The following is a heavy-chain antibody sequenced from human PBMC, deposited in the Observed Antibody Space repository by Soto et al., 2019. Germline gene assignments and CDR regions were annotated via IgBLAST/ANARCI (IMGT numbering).Heavy chain of an antibody. CDR1: GFTFSSYS. Sequence: GSLRLSCAASGFTFSSYSMNWVRQAPGKGLEWVSPISSSSSYIYYADSVKGRFTISRDNAKNSLYLQMNSLRAEDTAVYYCANTLRFDWLPRARDVFDIWGQGTMVTVSS. J-gene: IGHJ3*02. D-gene: IGHD3-9*01. CDR3: ANTLRFDWLPRARDVFDI. CDR2: ISSSSSYI. V-gene: IGHV3-21*01.